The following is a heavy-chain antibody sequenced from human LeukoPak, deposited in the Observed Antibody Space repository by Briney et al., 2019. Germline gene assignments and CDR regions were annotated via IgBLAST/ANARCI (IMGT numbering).Heavy chain of an antibody. J-gene: IGHJ4*02. D-gene: IGHD1-26*01. V-gene: IGHV3-48*03. Sequence: QPGGSLRLSCAASGFTFSSYEMNWVRQAPGKGLEWVSYISSSGSTIYYADSVKGRFTISRDNSKNTLYLQMNSLRAEDTAVYYCARRISRARYSGSYSTGPVDYWGQGTLVTVSS. CDR2: ISSSGSTI. CDR1: GFTFSSYE. CDR3: ARRISRARYSGSYSTGPVDY.